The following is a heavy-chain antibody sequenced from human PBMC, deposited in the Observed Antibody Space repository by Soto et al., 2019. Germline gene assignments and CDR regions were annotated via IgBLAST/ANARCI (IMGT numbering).Heavy chain of an antibody. D-gene: IGHD5-12*01. J-gene: IGHJ3*02. V-gene: IGHV3-48*03. CDR2: INSGGSSI. CDR3: AKEKSIMYSGYDAFDI. Sequence: EVQLVESGGGLVQPGGSLRLSCAASGFTFSSYEMDWVRQAPGKGPEWVAYINSGGSSIYYADSVKGRFTISRDNAKNSLEMQMNSLRAEDTAVYYCAKEKSIMYSGYDAFDIWGQGTMVTVS. CDR1: GFTFSSYE.